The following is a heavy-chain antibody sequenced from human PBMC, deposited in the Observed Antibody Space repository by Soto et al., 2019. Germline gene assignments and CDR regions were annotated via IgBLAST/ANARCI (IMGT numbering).Heavy chain of an antibody. CDR3: AKRRNYYDSSGYYYGSYWYFDL. Sequence: EVQLLESGGGLVQPGGSLRLSCAASGFTFSSYAMSWVRQAPGKGLEWVSAISGSGGSTYYADSVKGRFTIYRDNSKNTLYLQMNSLRAEDTAVYYCAKRRNYYDSSGYYYGSYWYFDLWGRGTLVTVSS. CDR1: GFTFSSYA. V-gene: IGHV3-23*01. CDR2: ISGSGGST. J-gene: IGHJ2*01. D-gene: IGHD3-22*01.